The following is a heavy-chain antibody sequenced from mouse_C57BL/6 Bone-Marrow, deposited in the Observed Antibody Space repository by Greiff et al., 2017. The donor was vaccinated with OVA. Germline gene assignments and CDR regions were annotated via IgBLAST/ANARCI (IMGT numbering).Heavy chain of an antibody. D-gene: IGHD3-2*02. V-gene: IGHV1-64*01. Sequence: QVQLQQSGAELVKPGASVKLSCKASGYTFTSYWMHWVKQRPGQGLEWIGMIHPNSGSTNYNEKFKSKATLTVDKSSSTAYMQLSSLTSEDSAVYYCARPTAQATAWFAYWGQGTLVTVSA. J-gene: IGHJ3*01. CDR1: GYTFTSYW. CDR3: ARPTAQATAWFAY. CDR2: IHPNSGST.